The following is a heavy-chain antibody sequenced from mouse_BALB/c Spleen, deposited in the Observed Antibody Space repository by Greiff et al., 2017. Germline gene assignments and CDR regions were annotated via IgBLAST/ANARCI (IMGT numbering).Heavy chain of an antibody. CDR1: GYTFTSYT. CDR3: ARDYRYKGFAY. V-gene: IGHV1-4*02. J-gene: IGHJ3*01. CDR2: INPSSGYT. D-gene: IGHD2-14*01. Sequence: LVESAAELARPGASVKMSCKASGYTFTSYTMHWVKQRPGQGLEWIGYINPSSGYTEYNQKFKDKTTLTADKSSSTAYMQLSSLTSEDSAVYYCARDYRYKGFAYWGQGTLVTVSA.